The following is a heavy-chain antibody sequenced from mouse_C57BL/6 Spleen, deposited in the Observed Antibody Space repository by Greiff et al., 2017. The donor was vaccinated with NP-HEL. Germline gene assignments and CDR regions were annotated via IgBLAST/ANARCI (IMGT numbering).Heavy chain of an antibody. CDR2: IDPEDGET. CDR3: ARSGGLRRPNWYFDV. J-gene: IGHJ1*03. CDR1: GFNIKDYY. Sequence: EVMLVESGAELVKPGASVKLSCTASGFNIKDYYMHWVKQRTEQGLEWIGRIDPEDGETKYAPKFQGKATITADTSSNTAYLQLSSLTSEDTAVYYCARSGGLRRPNWYFDVWGTGTTVTVSS. D-gene: IGHD2-4*01. V-gene: IGHV14-2*01.